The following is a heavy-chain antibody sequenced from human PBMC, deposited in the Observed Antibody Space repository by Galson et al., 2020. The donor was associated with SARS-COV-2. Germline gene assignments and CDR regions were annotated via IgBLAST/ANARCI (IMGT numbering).Heavy chain of an antibody. CDR2: IGNDGFLT. CDR3: AVFISGLPY. CDR1: GFDVGYHT. J-gene: IGHJ4*02. V-gene: IGHV3-23*01. D-gene: IGHD3-10*01. Sequence: GGSLRLSCFGSGFDVGYHTMTWVRQSPGKGLEWVSTIGNDGFLTYYPDSVKGRFTISRDSSRHTLYLHMDSLRAEDTAMYYCAVFISGLPYWGQGTLVTVSS.